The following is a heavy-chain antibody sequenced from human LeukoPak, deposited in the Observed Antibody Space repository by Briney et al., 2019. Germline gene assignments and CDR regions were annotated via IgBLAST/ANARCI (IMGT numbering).Heavy chain of an antibody. J-gene: IGHJ1*01. CDR3: ARGAPADYGGNQEYFQH. V-gene: IGHV1-8*03. D-gene: IGHD4-23*01. CDR2: MNPNSGNT. CDR1: GYTFTSYD. Sequence: ALVKVSCKASGYTFTSYDINWVRQATGQGLEWMGWMNPNSGNTGYAQKFQGRVTITRNTSISTAYMELSSLRSEDTAVYYCARGAPADYGGNQEYFQHWGQGTLVTVSS.